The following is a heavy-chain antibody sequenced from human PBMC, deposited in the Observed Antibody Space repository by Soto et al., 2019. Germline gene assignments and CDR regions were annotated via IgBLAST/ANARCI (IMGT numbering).Heavy chain of an antibody. CDR1: GYTFTGYY. CDR3: ARVNRGYCSSTSCHYYYGMDV. J-gene: IGHJ6*02. CDR2: INPNSGGT. Sequence: ASVKVSCKASGYTFTGYYMHWVRQAPGQGLEWMGWINPNSGGTNYAQKFQGMVTMTRDTSISTAYMELSRLRSDDTAVYYCARVNRGYCSSTSCHYYYGMDVWGQGTTVTVSS. D-gene: IGHD2-2*01. V-gene: IGHV1-2*02.